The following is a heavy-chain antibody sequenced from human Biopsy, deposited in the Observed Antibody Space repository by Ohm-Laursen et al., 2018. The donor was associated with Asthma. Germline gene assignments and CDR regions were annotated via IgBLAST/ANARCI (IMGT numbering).Heavy chain of an antibody. Sequence: SLRLSCAASGFTFSNYVMSWVRQAPGKGLEWVSSITGSGGIKYYADSVKGRFTISRDKSDNTLYLQINSLTAEHTAVYHCAKDKRAYYGSDNKYIQPVPLGDWGQGTVVIVSS. CDR2: ITGSGGIK. CDR1: GFTFSNYV. J-gene: IGHJ4*02. V-gene: IGHV3-23*01. D-gene: IGHD2-21*01. CDR3: AKDKRAYYGSDNKYIQPVPLGD.